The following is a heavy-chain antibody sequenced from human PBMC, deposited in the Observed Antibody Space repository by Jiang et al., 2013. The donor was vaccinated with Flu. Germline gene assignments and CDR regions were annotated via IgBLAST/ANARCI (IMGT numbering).Heavy chain of an antibody. CDR3: ASERNGYRALDY. CDR2: VYYSGTT. Sequence: RLLKPSETLSLTCTVSGGSISSSSYYWGWIRQPPGKGLEWIGSVYYSGTTYHNPSLKSRVTISMDTSKNQFSLKLSSVTAADTAVYYCASERNGYRALDYWGQGTLVTVSS. V-gene: IGHV4-39*01. J-gene: IGHJ4*02. CDR1: GGSISSSSYY. D-gene: IGHD5-24*01.